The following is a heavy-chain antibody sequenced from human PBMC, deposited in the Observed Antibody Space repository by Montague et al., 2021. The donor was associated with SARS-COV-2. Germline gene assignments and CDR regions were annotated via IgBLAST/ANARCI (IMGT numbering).Heavy chain of an antibody. D-gene: IGHD1-26*01. CDR1: GFTVSRNY. CDR2: IFGGGST. J-gene: IGHJ6*02. Sequence: SLRLSCAASGFTVSRNYMGWVRQAPGKGLEWVSVIFGGGSTNYADSVKGRFTIFRDISQNTLYLQMNSLRAEDMAVYYCAKGGTSYFYGMDVWGQGTTVAVSS. CDR3: AKGGTSYFYGMDV. V-gene: IGHV3-66*01.